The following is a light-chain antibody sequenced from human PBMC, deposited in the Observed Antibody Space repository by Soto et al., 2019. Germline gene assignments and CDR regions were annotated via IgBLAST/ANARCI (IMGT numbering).Light chain of an antibody. CDR1: QNINSW. Sequence: DIHMTQPPSTLSGSVGDRVTITFRASQNINSWLAWYQQKPGKAPKLLIYEASSLEKGVPARFGGSGSGTEFTLTISSLQPDDFATYYCQQYNVYSWTFGQGTKVDIK. V-gene: IGKV1-5*03. CDR3: QQYNVYSWT. J-gene: IGKJ1*01. CDR2: EAS.